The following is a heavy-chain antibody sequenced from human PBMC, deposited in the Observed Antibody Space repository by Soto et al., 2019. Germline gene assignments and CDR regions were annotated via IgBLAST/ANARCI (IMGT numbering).Heavy chain of an antibody. J-gene: IGHJ6*02. CDR1: GYTFTGYY. CDR3: ARDQIIGWLGVDHQLPLGLNTPRGPGHYYGMDV. CDR2: INPNSGGT. Sequence: ASVKVSCKASGYTFTGYYMHWVRQAPGQGLEWMGWINPNSGGTNYAQKFQGWVTMTMDTSISTAYMELSRLRSDETAVYYCARDQIIGWLGVDHQLPLGLNTPRGPGHYYGMDVWGQGTTVTVSS. D-gene: IGHD2-2*01. V-gene: IGHV1-2*04.